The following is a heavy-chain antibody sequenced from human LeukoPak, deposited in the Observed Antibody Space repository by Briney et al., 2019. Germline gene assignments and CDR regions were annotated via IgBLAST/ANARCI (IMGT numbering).Heavy chain of an antibody. CDR1: GGSMTSSNW. V-gene: IGHV4-4*02. J-gene: IGHJ4*02. D-gene: IGHD2-15*01. CDR2: IHHSGST. Sequence: PSETLSLTCVVSGGSMTSSNWWSWVRQPPGKGLEWIGEIHHSGSTNYNTSLKSRVTISVDTSKNQFSLKLSSVTAADTAVYYCARGWPPTGVSSGGDYWGQGTLVTVSS. CDR3: ARGWPPTGVSSGGDY.